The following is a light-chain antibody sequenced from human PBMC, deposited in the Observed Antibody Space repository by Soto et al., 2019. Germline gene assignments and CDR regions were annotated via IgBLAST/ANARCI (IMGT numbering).Light chain of an antibody. CDR3: MQALQTPPT. J-gene: IGKJ4*01. V-gene: IGKV2-28*01. Sequence: DIVMTQSPLSLPVTPGEPASISCRSSQSLLHSNGYNYLDWYLQKPGQSPQLLIYLGSNRASGVPGRFSGSGSGKDFTLKISSVEAEDVGVYYCMQALQTPPTFGGGTKVEIK. CDR2: LGS. CDR1: QSLLHSNGYNY.